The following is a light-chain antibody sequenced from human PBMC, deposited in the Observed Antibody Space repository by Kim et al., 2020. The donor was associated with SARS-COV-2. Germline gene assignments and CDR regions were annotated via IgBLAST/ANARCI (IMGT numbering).Light chain of an antibody. Sequence: GPSITISCPGTSSDVGSYNLVSWYQQHPGKAPKLMIYEGSERPSGVSNRFSGSKSGNTASLTISGLQAEDEANYYCCSYAGSSTFVFGTGTKVTVL. V-gene: IGLV2-23*03. CDR3: CSYAGSSTFV. CDR1: SSDVGSYNL. CDR2: EGS. J-gene: IGLJ1*01.